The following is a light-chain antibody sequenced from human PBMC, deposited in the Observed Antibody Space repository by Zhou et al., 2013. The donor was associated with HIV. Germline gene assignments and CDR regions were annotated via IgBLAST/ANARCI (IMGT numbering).Light chain of an antibody. V-gene: IGLV1-44*01. Sequence: QSVLTQPPSASGTPGQRVTISCSGSSSNIGSNTVNWYQQFPGTAPKLLIYKSDQRPSGVPDRFSGSQSGTSASLAITGLRSEDEADYHCATWDDSLNGVIFGGGTKLTVL. J-gene: IGLJ2*01. CDR1: SSNIGSNT. CDR2: KSD. CDR3: ATWDDSLNGVI.